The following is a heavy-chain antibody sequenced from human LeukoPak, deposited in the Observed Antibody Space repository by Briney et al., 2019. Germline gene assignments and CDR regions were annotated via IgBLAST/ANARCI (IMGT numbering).Heavy chain of an antibody. D-gene: IGHD1-26*01. CDR2: ISGSGDDT. J-gene: IGHJ4*02. CDR1: GFIFSSYA. Sequence: PGGSLRLSCAASGFIFSSYAMSWVRQPPGRGLQWVSSISGSGDDTYYADSVKGRFIISRDDSKITVSLQMNSLRAEDTALYYCAKVLYSGAFYVGADHDCWGQGTLVTVSS. V-gene: IGHV3-23*01. CDR3: AKVLYSGAFYVGADHDC.